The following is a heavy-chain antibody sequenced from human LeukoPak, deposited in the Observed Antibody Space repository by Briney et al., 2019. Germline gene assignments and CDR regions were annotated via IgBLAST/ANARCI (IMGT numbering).Heavy chain of an antibody. V-gene: IGHV7-4-1*02. J-gene: IGHJ3*02. CDR2: INTNTGNP. CDR1: GYTFTSHA. D-gene: IGHD1-26*01. CDR3: ATKIVGATTGAFGI. Sequence: ASVKVSCKASGYTFTSHAMNWVRQAPGQGLEWMGWINTNTGNPTYAQGFTGRFVFSLDTSVSTAYLQISSLKAEDTAVYYCATKIVGATTGAFGIWGQGTMVTVSS.